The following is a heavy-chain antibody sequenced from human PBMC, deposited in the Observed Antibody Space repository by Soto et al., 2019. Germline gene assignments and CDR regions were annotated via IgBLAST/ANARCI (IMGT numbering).Heavy chain of an antibody. CDR2: ISAYNGNT. J-gene: IGHJ6*02. V-gene: IGHV1-18*01. CDR1: GYTFTSYG. Sequence: QVQLVXSGAEVKKPGASVKVSCKASGYTFTSYGISWVRQAPGQGLEWMGWISAYNGNTNYAQKLQGRVTMTTDTSTSTAYMELRSLRPDDTAVYYCARDGMVAVAPYYGMDVWGQGTTVTVSS. CDR3: ARDGMVAVAPYYGMDV. D-gene: IGHD6-19*01.